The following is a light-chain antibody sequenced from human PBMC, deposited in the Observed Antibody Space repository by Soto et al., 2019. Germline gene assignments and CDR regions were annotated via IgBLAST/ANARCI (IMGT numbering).Light chain of an antibody. CDR1: ISNIGGNT. V-gene: IGLV1-44*01. Sequence: QSVLTQPPSASGTPGQRVTISCSGSISNIGGNTVNWYQQLPGTAPKLLMYTNTQRPSGVPDRFSGSKSGTSASLAISGLQSEDEEEYYCAAWDDSLNGVVFGGGTKVTVL. J-gene: IGLJ2*01. CDR2: TNT. CDR3: AAWDDSLNGVV.